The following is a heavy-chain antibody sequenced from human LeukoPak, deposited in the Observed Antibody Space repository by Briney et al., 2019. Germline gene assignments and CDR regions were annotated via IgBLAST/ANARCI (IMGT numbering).Heavy chain of an antibody. CDR2: IYYSGST. Sequence: SETLSLTCTVSGVSISSYYWSWIRQPPGKGLEWIGYIYYSGSTNYNPSLKSRVTISVDTSKNQFSLKLSSVTAADTAVYYCARRGIVGATTYYYYYGMDVWGQGTTVTVSS. D-gene: IGHD1-26*01. J-gene: IGHJ6*02. CDR1: GVSISSYY. V-gene: IGHV4-59*08. CDR3: ARRGIVGATTYYYYYGMDV.